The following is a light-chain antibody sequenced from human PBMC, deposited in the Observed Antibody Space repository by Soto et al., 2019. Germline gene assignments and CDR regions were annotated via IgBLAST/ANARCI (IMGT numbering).Light chain of an antibody. J-gene: IGKJ2*01. Sequence: TQSPATLSVSPGDRATLSCRASQSVSRNLAWYQQKPGQAPRLLIYGASTRATGVPARFSGSGSATEFTLSICSLQSEDVAVYYCQQYGDWPPETFGQGTKLEI. CDR2: GAS. CDR3: QQYGDWPPET. V-gene: IGKV3-15*01. CDR1: QSVSRN.